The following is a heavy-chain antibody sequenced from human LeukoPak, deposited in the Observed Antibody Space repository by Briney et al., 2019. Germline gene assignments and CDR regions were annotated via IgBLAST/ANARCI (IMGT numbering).Heavy chain of an antibody. J-gene: IGHJ4*02. Sequence: SETLSLTCSVSGVSISSYYWSWIRQPPGKGLEWIGYIYYSGSINYNPSLKSRVTISVDTSKNQLSLKLSSVTAADTAVYYCVVGHNYFDYWGQGTLVTVSS. CDR2: IYYSGSI. V-gene: IGHV4-59*01. D-gene: IGHD2-15*01. CDR3: VVGHNYFDY. CDR1: GVSISSYY.